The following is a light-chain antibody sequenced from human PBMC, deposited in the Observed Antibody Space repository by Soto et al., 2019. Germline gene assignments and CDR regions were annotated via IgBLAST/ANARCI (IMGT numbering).Light chain of an antibody. V-gene: IGKV3-11*01. Sequence: EIVLTQSPATLSLSPGERATLSCRASQSVSSYLAWYQQKPGQAPRLLIYDASNSATGIPARFSGSGSGTDFTLTLSSLEPEDFAVYYCQQHSNWPPYTFGQGTKLEIK. CDR2: DAS. CDR3: QQHSNWPPYT. CDR1: QSVSSY. J-gene: IGKJ2*01.